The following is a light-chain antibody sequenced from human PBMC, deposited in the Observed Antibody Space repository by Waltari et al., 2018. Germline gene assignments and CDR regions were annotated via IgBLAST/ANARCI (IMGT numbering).Light chain of an antibody. Sequence: AIQLTQSPSSLSASIGDRITITCQATQDISFNLAWYQQKPGKVPSLLIYKSSTLQTGVPSRFSGSGSGTDFTLTISSQQPEDFATYFCQQGYNVPLTFGGGTKVEIK. CDR3: QQGYNVPLT. V-gene: IGKV1D-13*01. CDR2: KSS. J-gene: IGKJ4*01. CDR1: QDISFN.